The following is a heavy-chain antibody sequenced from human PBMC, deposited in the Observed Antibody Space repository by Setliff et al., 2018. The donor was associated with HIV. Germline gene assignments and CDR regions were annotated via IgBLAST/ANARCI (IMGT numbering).Heavy chain of an antibody. CDR2: ISYDGSNK. CDR3: ARDGSSLDV. V-gene: IGHV3-30*04. D-gene: IGHD6-6*01. CDR1: GFTFSSYA. J-gene: IGHJ4*02. Sequence: LRLSCAASGFTFSSYAMHWVRQAPGKGLEWVAVISYDGSNKYYADSVKGRFTISRDNSKNTLYLQMNSLRAEDTAVYYCARDGSSLDVWGQGTLVTVSS.